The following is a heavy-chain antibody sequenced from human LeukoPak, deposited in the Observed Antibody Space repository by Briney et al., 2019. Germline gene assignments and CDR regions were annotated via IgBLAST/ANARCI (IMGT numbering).Heavy chain of an antibody. CDR3: AATTARYCSGGSCYSDYYFDY. CDR2: INPNSGGT. D-gene: IGHD2-15*01. CDR1: GYTFTGYY. Sequence: GASVKVSCKASGYTFTGYYMHWVRQAPGQGLEWMRWINPNSGGTNYAQKFRGRVTMTRDTSISTAYMELSRLRSDDTAVYYCAATTARYCSGGSCYSDYYFDYWGQGTLVTVSS. V-gene: IGHV1-2*02. J-gene: IGHJ4*02.